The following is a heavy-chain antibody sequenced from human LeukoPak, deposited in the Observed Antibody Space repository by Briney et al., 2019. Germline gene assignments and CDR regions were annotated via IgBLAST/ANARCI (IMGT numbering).Heavy chain of an antibody. Sequence: PGGSLRLSCAASGFTVSSNYMSWVRQAPDKGLDWVSVISGSAHKICYADSVKGRFTISRDNSENIVYLQMNNLRAEDTALYYCAGRITGYSSGYVYWGQGTLVTVSS. CDR1: GFTVSSNY. J-gene: IGHJ4*02. CDR3: AGRITGYSSGYVY. V-gene: IGHV3-53*01. CDR2: ISGSAHKI. D-gene: IGHD5-18*01.